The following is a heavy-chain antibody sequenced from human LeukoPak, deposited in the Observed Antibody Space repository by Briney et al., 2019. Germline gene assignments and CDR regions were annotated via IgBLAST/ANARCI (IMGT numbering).Heavy chain of an antibody. Sequence: GESLKISCKGSGYSFTSYWIGWVRQMPGKGLEWMGIIYPGDSDTRYSPSFQGQVTISADKSISTAYLQWSSLKASDTAMYYSALMYADIVVVPAARGFDYWGQGTWSPSPQ. CDR1: GYSFTSYW. D-gene: IGHD2-2*01. CDR2: IYPGDSDT. J-gene: IGHJ4*02. V-gene: IGHV5-51*01. CDR3: ALMYADIVVVPAARGFDY.